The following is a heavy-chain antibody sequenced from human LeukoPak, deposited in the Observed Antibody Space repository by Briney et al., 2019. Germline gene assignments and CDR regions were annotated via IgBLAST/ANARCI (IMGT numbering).Heavy chain of an antibody. CDR3: ARDRTSAMYYYGSGSYYFDY. CDR1: GFTFSSYG. J-gene: IGHJ4*02. V-gene: IGHV3-33*01. D-gene: IGHD3-10*01. CDR2: IWYDGSNK. Sequence: GGSLGLSCAASGFTFSSYGMPWVRQAPGKGLEWVAVIWYDGSNKYYADSVKGRFTISRDNSKNTLYLQMNSLRAEDTAVYYCARDRTSAMYYYGSGSYYFDYWGQGTLVTVSS.